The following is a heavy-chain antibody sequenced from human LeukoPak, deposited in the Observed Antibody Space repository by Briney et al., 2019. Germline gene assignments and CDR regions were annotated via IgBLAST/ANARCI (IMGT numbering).Heavy chain of an antibody. CDR2: IHHSGST. V-gene: IGHV4-4*02. J-gene: IGHJ4*02. CDR3: ARIHNYSNYPNYFDY. D-gene: IGHD4-11*01. Sequence: KSSETLSLTCAVSGGSISSTNWWTWVRQSPGKGLEWIGEIHHSGSTNYNPSLKSRVTISVDTSKNQFSLKLSSVTAADTAVYYCARIHNYSNYPNYFDYWGQGTLVTVSS. CDR1: GGSISSTNW.